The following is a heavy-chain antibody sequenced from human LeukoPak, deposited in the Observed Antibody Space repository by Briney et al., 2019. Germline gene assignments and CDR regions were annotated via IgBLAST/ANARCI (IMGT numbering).Heavy chain of an antibody. Sequence: PGGSLSLSCVASGFTVSSTYMNWVRQAPGKGLEWVSLINSGGTTYYPDSVKGRFTIARDNSKNTLVLQMNSLRAEDSGVYYCARGGNWDFDYGGQGTLVTVSS. CDR1: GFTVSSTY. CDR2: INSGGTT. D-gene: IGHD1-1*01. J-gene: IGHJ4*02. CDR3: ARGGNWDFDY. V-gene: IGHV3-66*01.